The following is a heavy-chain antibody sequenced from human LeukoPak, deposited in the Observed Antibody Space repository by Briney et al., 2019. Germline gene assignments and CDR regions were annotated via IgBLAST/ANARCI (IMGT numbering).Heavy chain of an antibody. D-gene: IGHD3-10*01. Sequence: SVKVSCKASGYTFTTYFLHWVRQAPGQGLEWMGIIDPSSGGSTSAQKFQVRVTMTRDMSTSTVYMELSSLTSEDTAVYYCARGRTHRRLWLGESTGGPFDYWGQGTLVTVSS. CDR1: GYTFTTYF. V-gene: IGHV1-46*01. CDR3: ARGRTHRRLWLGESTGGPFDY. CDR2: IDPSSGGS. J-gene: IGHJ4*02.